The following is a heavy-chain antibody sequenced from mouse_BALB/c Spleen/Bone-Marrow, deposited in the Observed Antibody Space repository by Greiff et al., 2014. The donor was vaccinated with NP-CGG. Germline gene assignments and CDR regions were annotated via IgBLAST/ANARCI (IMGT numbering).Heavy chain of an antibody. CDR1: GYTFTDYN. D-gene: IGHD2-10*02. J-gene: IGHJ1*01. V-gene: IGHV1S29*02. CDR3: ARSYGNWYFDV. CDR2: IYPYNGVT. Sequence: VQLQQSGPELVKPGASVKISCKASGYTFTDYNMHWVKQSHGKSLEWIGYIYPYNGVTGYNQKFKSKATLTVDNSSSTAYMELRSLTSEDSAVYYCARSYGNWYFDVWGAGTTVTVSS.